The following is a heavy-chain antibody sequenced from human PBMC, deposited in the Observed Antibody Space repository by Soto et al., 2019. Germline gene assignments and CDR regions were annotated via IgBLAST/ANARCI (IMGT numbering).Heavy chain of an antibody. Sequence: QVQLVESGGGVVQPGRSLRLSCAASGFTFSSYGMHWVRQAPGKGLEWVAVIWYDGSNKYYADSVKGRFTISRDNSKNTLYLQMTSLRAEDTAVYYCARDRTAAGTIDYWGQGTLVTVSS. CDR3: ARDRTAAGTIDY. J-gene: IGHJ4*02. CDR1: GFTFSSYG. D-gene: IGHD6-13*01. CDR2: IWYDGSNK. V-gene: IGHV3-33*01.